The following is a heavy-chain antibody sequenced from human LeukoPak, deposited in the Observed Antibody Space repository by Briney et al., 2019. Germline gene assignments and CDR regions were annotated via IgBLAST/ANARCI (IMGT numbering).Heavy chain of an antibody. CDR1: GYTFTNFA. J-gene: IGHJ6*03. CDR3: ARGTDYGDYGGTWFYYMDV. Sequence: ASVKVSCKASGYTFTNFAIHWVRQAPGQGLEWMGWINAGNGNTTYSQRLQDRVTITRDTSASTAYMELSRLRSDDTAVYYCARGTDYGDYGGTWFYYMDVWGEGTTVTVSS. V-gene: IGHV1-3*01. CDR2: INAGNGNT. D-gene: IGHD4-17*01.